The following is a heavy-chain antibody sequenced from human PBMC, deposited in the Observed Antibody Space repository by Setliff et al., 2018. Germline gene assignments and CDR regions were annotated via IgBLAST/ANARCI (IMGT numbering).Heavy chain of an antibody. CDR1: GFSLSTSTVR. V-gene: IGHV2-70*04. D-gene: IGHD6-19*01. CDR2: IDWDDEK. J-gene: IGHJ5*02. Sequence: GSGPTLANPTETLTLTCTFSGFSLSTSTVRVSWIRQPPGKALEWLARIDWDDEKFYSTSLKTRLTISKDTSKNQVILTMTNMDPADTATYYCARTVGYSSVWYDGDWFDPWGQGTVVTVSS. CDR3: ARTVGYSSVWYDGDWFDP.